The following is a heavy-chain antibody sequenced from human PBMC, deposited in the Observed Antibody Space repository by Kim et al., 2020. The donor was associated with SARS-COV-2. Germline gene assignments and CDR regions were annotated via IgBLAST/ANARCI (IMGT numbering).Heavy chain of an antibody. V-gene: IGHV3-23*01. J-gene: IGHJ4*02. CDR3: ASRQWTRLWLPDY. Sequence: GGSLRLSCAASGFTFSSYVMSWVRQAPGKGLEWVSSISGSGDRTYNADSGKGRFTISRDNSKNTLYLQMNSLRAEDTAVYYCASRQWTRLWLPDYWGQGTLVTVSS. CDR1: GFTFSSYV. D-gene: IGHD5-18*01. CDR2: ISGSGDRT.